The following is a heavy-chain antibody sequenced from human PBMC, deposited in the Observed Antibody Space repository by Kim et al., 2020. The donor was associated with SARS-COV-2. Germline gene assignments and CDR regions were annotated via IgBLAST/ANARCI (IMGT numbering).Heavy chain of an antibody. CDR3: AKARYSSSWWYFDY. V-gene: IGHV3-33*06. CDR1: GFTFSSYA. D-gene: IGHD6-13*01. CDR2: TWYDGRNK. J-gene: IGHJ4*02. Sequence: GGSLRLSCAASGFTFSSYAMHWVRQAPGKGLEWVAVTWYDGRNKYYGDSVKGRFTVSRDNSKNTLYLQMNSLRAEDTAVYYCAKARYSSSWWYFDYWGQGTLVTVSS.